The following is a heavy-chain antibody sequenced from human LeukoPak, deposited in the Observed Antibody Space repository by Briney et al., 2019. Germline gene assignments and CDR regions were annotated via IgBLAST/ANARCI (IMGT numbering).Heavy chain of an antibody. CDR3: ARDRVLLPFDY. D-gene: IGHD2/OR15-2a*01. Sequence: PSETLSLTCTVSGGSISSSSYYWGWIRQPPGKGLEWIGSIYYSGSTYYNPSLKSRVTISVDTSKNQFSLKLSSVTAADTAVYYCARDRVLLPFDYWGQGTLVTVSS. CDR1: GGSISSSSYY. V-gene: IGHV4-39*02. J-gene: IGHJ4*02. CDR2: IYYSGST.